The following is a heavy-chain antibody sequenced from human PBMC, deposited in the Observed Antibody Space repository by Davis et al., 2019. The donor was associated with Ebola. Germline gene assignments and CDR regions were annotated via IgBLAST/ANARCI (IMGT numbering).Heavy chain of an antibody. D-gene: IGHD3-16*01. Sequence: SETLSLTCAVYGGSFSGYYWSWIRQPPGKGLEWIGEINHSGSTNYNPSLKSRVTISVDTSKHQFSLKLTSVTAADTAVYYCARYGGANRPYDAFDIWGQGTMVTVSS. CDR2: INHSGST. V-gene: IGHV4-34*01. CDR3: ARYGGANRPYDAFDI. CDR1: GGSFSGYY. J-gene: IGHJ3*02.